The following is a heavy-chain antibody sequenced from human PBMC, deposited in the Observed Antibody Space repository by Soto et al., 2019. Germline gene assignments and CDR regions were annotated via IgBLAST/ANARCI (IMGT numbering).Heavy chain of an antibody. J-gene: IGHJ4*02. CDR3: ARTPLYCSGGSCYFDY. V-gene: IGHV1-2*04. CDR1: GYTFTGYY. CDR2: INPNRGGT. D-gene: IGHD2-15*01. Sequence: QVQLVQSGAEVKKPGASVKVSCKASGYTFTGYYMHWVRQAPGQGLEWMGWINPNRGGTNYAQKFQGWVTMTRDKSISTAYMELSRLRSDDTDVYYCARTPLYCSGGSCYFDYWGQGTLVTVSS.